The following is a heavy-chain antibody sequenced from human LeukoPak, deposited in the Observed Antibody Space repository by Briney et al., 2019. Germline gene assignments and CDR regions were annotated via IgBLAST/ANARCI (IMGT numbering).Heavy chain of an antibody. V-gene: IGHV4-34*01. J-gene: IGHJ4*02. CDR3: ARGRSYYYGSGSPLDY. CDR1: GGSFSGYY. CDR2: INHSGST. Sequence: PSETLSLTCAVYGGSFSGYYWSWIRQPPGMGLEWIGEINHSGSTNYNPSLKSRVTISVDTSKNQFSLKLSSVTAADTAVYYCARGRSYYYGSGSPLDYWGQGTLVTVSS. D-gene: IGHD3-10*01.